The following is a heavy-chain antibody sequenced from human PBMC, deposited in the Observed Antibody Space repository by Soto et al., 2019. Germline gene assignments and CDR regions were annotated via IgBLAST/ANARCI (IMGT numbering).Heavy chain of an antibody. J-gene: IGHJ4*02. D-gene: IGHD2-2*01. V-gene: IGHV4-59*08. CDR1: GGSISSYY. CDR2: IYYSGST. Sequence: QVQLQESGPGLVKPSETLSLTCTVSGGSISSYYWSWIRQPPGKGLEWIGYIYYSGSTNYNPSLKSRVTRSVDTSKNQFSLKRSSVTAADTAVYYCARIVPAAMWGIDYWGQGTLVTVSS. CDR3: ARIVPAAMWGIDY.